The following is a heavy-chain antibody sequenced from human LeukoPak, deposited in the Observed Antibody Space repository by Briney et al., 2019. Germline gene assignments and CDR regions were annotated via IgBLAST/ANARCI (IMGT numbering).Heavy chain of an antibody. Sequence: GGSLRLSCSASGFTFSSYWMHWVRQAPGKRLVWVSRINSDGSSTSYADSVKGRFTISRDNAKNTLYLQMNSLRAEDTAVYYCARGGAAMAYYWGQGTLVTVSS. CDR2: INSDGSST. CDR1: GFTFSSYW. CDR3: ARGGAAMAYY. J-gene: IGHJ4*02. D-gene: IGHD5-18*01. V-gene: IGHV3-74*01.